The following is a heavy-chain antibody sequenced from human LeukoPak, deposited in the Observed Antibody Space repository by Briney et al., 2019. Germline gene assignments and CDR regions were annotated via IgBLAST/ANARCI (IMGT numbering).Heavy chain of an antibody. J-gene: IGHJ4*02. Sequence: PGGSLRLSCAASGFTFSSYSMNWVRQAPGKGLEWVSSISSSSSYIYYADSVKGRFTISRDNAKNSLYLQMNSLRAEGTAVYYCARVDYDFWSGYYHALDYWGQGTLVTVSS. CDR1: GFTFSSYS. V-gene: IGHV3-21*01. CDR3: ARVDYDFWSGYYHALDY. D-gene: IGHD3-3*01. CDR2: ISSSSSYI.